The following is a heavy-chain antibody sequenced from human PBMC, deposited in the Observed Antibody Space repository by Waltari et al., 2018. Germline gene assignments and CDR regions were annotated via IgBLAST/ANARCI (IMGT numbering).Heavy chain of an antibody. CDR3: ARAPLTGDFDY. CDR2: VYSGGST. J-gene: IGHJ4*02. Sequence: EVQLVESGGGLIKPGGFLSPSCEAAGFIVSTSSMSWVRQAPGKGLEWVAVVYSGGSTYYADSVKGRFTISRDNSKNTLYLQMNSLRAEDTAVYYCARAPLTGDFDYWGQGTLVTVSS. CDR1: GFIVSTSS. D-gene: IGHD7-27*01. V-gene: IGHV3-53*01.